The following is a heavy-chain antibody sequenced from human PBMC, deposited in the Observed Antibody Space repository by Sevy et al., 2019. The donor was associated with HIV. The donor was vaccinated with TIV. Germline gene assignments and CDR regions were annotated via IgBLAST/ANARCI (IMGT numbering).Heavy chain of an antibody. D-gene: IGHD1-1*01. Sequence: GGSLRLSCAASGFTFTYYSMHWVRQAPGKGLEWVATISYDGSNRHYADPVQGRFTISRDNSKNSLFLQMNSLRAEDTAVYYCALERLYSNVAEYFQNWGQGTLVTVSS. CDR3: ALERLYSNVAEYFQN. V-gene: IGHV3-30-3*01. J-gene: IGHJ1*01. CDR1: GFTFTYYS. CDR2: ISYDGSNR.